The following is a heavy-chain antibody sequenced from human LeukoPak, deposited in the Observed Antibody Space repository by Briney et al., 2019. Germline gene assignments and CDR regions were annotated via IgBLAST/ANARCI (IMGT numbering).Heavy chain of an antibody. CDR1: GFTFSSYE. CDR3: AELGITMIGGV. Sequence: RTGGSLRLSCAASGFTFSSYEMNWVRQAPGKGLESLSYISSSGSTIYYADSVKGRFTISRDNAKNSLYLQMNSLRAEDTAVHYCAELGITMIGGVWGKGTTVTISS. CDR2: ISSSGSTI. J-gene: IGHJ6*04. D-gene: IGHD3-10*02. V-gene: IGHV3-48*03.